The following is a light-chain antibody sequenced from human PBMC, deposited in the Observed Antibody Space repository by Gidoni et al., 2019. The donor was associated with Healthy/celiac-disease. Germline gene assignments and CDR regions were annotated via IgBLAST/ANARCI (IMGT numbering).Light chain of an antibody. V-gene: IGKV1-39*01. CDR2: AAS. CDR3: QQSYSTVFT. CDR1: QSISSY. Sequence: DIQMTQSPSSLSASVGDRVTITCRASQSISSYLNWYQQKPGKAPKLLIYAASSLQSGVPSRFSGSGSGTDFTLTISSLQPEDFATYYCQQSYSTVFTFGRGTKVEIK. J-gene: IGKJ4*01.